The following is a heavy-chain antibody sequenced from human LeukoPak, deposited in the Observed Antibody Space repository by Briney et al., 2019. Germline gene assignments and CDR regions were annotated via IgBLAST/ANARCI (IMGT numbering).Heavy chain of an antibody. D-gene: IGHD6-19*01. J-gene: IGHJ5*02. CDR2: IYHSGST. CDR1: GYSISSSYY. Sequence: SETLSLTCAVSGYSISSSYYWGWIRQRPGKGLEWIGSIYHSGSTYYNPSLKSRVTISVDTSKNQFSLRLSSVTAADTAVYYCARGVAVAANWFDPWGQGTLVTVSS. V-gene: IGHV4-38-2*01. CDR3: ARGVAVAANWFDP.